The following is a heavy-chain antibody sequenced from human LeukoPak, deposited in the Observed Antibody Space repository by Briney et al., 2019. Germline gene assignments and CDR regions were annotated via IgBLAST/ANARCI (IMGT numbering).Heavy chain of an antibody. CDR1: CGSISSYY. Sequence: SEILSLSCTVSCGSISSYYWSWIRQPPGKGLGWMGYFYTGVSTNYNPPLKGRVTISVDKSKSHVTLNRCPVTASATAVHYCARPNTHTPLKSPFILSVDTSNNQFSLKLSSVTAAATAVYYFRRQRGVGAKGQDAFAIWGQGTMVTVSS. D-gene: IGHD2/OR15-2a*01. CDR2: FYTGVST. CDR3: ARPNTHTPLKSPFILSVDTSNNQFSLKLSSVTAAATAVYYFRRQRGVGAKGQDAFAI. J-gene: IGHJ3*02. V-gene: IGHV4-4*09.